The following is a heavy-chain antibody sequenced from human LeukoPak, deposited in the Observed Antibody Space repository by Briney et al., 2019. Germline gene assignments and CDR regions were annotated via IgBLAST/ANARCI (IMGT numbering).Heavy chain of an antibody. CDR2: INHSGST. J-gene: IGHJ3*02. CDR3: ARVRLVDAFDI. CDR1: GGSFSGYY. Sequence: SETLSLTCAVYGGSFSGYYWSWIRQPPGKGLEWIGEINHSGSTNYNPPLKSRVTISVDTSKNQFSLKLSSVTAADTAVYYCARVRLVDAFDIWGQGTMVTVSS. D-gene: IGHD2-8*02. V-gene: IGHV4-34*01.